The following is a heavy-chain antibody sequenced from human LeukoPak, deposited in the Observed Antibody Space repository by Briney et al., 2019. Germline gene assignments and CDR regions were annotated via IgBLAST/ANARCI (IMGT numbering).Heavy chain of an antibody. J-gene: IGHJ6*02. D-gene: IGHD3-10*01. CDR1: GYTFTGYY. CDR2: INPNSGGT. Sequence: ASVKVSCKASGYTFTGYYMHWVRQAPGQGLEWMGWINPNSGGTNYAQKFQGRVTMTRDTSISTAYMELSSLRSEDTAVYYCARATPYYYGSGSYPPDYGMDVWGQGTTVTVSS. CDR3: ARATPYYYGSGSYPPDYGMDV. V-gene: IGHV1-2*02.